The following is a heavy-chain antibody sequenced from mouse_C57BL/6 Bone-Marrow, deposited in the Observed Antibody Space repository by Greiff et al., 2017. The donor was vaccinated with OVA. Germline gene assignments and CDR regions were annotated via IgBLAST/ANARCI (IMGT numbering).Heavy chain of an antibody. D-gene: IGHD2-2*01. CDR2: INPSNGGT. V-gene: IGHV1-53*01. Sequence: QVQLQQPGTELVKPGASVKLSCKASGYTFTSYWMHWVKQRPGQGLEWIGNINPSNGGTKSNEKFKSKATLTLDKSSSTAYLQLSSLTSEDATVYYCARWRLRPYYFDYWGQGTTLTVSS. CDR3: ARWRLRPYYFDY. CDR1: GYTFTSYW. J-gene: IGHJ2*01.